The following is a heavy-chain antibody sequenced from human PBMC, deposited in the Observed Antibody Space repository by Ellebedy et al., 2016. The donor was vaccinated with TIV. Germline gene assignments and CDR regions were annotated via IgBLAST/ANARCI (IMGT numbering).Heavy chain of an antibody. V-gene: IGHV1-46*01. CDR3: ARGYGDYDY. D-gene: IGHD4-17*01. J-gene: IGHJ4*02. CDR1: GYTFTSYH. Sequence: ASVKVSCKASGYTFTSYHIHWVRQAPGQGLEWMGIINPSGGSTTYAQNFQGRVTMTRDRSTRTVYMELSSLTSEDTAVYYCARGYGDYDYWGQGTLVTGSS. CDR2: INPSGGST.